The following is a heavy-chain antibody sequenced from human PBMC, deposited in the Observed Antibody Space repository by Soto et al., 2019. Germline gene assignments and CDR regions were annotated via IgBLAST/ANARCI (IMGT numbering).Heavy chain of an antibody. D-gene: IGHD2-15*01. V-gene: IGHV1-2*02. J-gene: IGHJ4*02. CDR3: ARGYCSSGGCSHYFDY. Sequence: QVQLVQSGAEVKKPGASVKVSCKASGYTFPGNYMHWVRQAPGQGLEWMALINPTSGGTNYAQKFQGSVTMTWDTSISTDYMEMSRMRSDDTAIYYCARGYCSSGGCSHYFDYWGQGTLVTVSS. CDR1: GYTFPGNY. CDR2: INPTSGGT.